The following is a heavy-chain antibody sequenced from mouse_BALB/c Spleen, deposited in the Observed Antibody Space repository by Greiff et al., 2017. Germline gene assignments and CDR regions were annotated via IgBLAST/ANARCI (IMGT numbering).Heavy chain of an antibody. D-gene: IGHD1-1*01. J-gene: IGHJ2*01. CDR1: GYTFTSYY. CDR2: INPSNGGT. Sequence: VQLQQSGAELVKPGASVKLSCKASGYTFTSYYMYWVKQRPGQGLEWIGEINPSNGGTNFNEKFKSKAKLTVDKSSSTAYMQLSSLTSEDSAVYYCTRDYGSAFDYWGQGTTLTVSS. V-gene: IGHV1S81*02. CDR3: TRDYGSAFDY.